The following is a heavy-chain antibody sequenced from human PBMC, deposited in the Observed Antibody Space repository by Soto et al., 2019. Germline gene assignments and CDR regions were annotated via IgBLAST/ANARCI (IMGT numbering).Heavy chain of an antibody. CDR1: GGSFSGYY. CDR2: INHSGST. D-gene: IGHD3-22*01. CDR3: ARVGRDYYDSSGYYYSVLGY. V-gene: IGHV4-34*01. Sequence: LSLTCAVYGGSFSGYYWSWIRQPPGKGLEWIGEINHSGSTNYNPSLKSRVTISVDTSKNQFSLKLSSVTAADTAVYYCARVGRDYYDSSGYYYSVLGYWGQGTLVTVSS. J-gene: IGHJ4*02.